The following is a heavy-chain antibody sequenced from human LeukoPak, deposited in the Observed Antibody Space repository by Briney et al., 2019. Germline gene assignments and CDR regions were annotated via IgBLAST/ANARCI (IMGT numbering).Heavy chain of an antibody. Sequence: SQTLSLTCAISGDSVSSNSAAWNWIRQSPSRGLEWLGRTYYRSKWYNDYAVSVKSRITINPDTSKNQFSLQLNSVTPEDTAVYYCARDHRYYYDSSGYYYWFDYWGQGTLVTVSS. CDR3: ARDHRYYYDSSGYYYWFDY. D-gene: IGHD3-22*01. CDR1: GDSVSSNSAA. V-gene: IGHV6-1*01. CDR2: TYYRSKWYN. J-gene: IGHJ4*02.